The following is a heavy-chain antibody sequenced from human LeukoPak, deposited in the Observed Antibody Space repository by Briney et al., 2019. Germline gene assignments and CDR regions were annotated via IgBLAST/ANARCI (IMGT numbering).Heavy chain of an antibody. Sequence: PGGSLRLSCAASGFTFSSYGMHWVRQAPGKGLEWVAVISYDGSNKYYADSVKGRFTISRDNSKNTLYLQMNSLRAEDTAVYYCAKPAGGWYILDPDYWGQGTLVTVSS. CDR3: AKPAGGWYILDPDY. CDR2: ISYDGSNK. V-gene: IGHV3-30*18. CDR1: GFTFSSYG. D-gene: IGHD3-9*01. J-gene: IGHJ4*02.